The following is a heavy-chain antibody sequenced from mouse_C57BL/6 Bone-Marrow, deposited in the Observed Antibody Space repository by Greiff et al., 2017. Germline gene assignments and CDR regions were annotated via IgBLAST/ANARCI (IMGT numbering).Heavy chain of an antibody. V-gene: IGHV1-50*01. Sequence: QVQLQQPGAELVKPGASVKLSCKASGYTFTSYWMQWVKQRPGQGLEWIGEIDPSDSYTNYNQKFKGKATLTVDTSSSTAYMQLSSLTSEDSAVDYCARERGYYYGSSSDYWGQGTTLTVSS. CDR2: IDPSDSYT. J-gene: IGHJ2*01. CDR3: ARERGYYYGSSSDY. CDR1: GYTFTSYW. D-gene: IGHD1-1*01.